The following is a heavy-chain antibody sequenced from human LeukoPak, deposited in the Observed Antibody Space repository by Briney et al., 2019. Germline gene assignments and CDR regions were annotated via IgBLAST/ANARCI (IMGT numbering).Heavy chain of an antibody. D-gene: IGHD3-9*01. CDR1: GYTFTGYY. V-gene: IGHV1-2*06. J-gene: IGHJ4*02. CDR2: INPNSGGT. CDR3: ARSPGPVYFDWLPRVDYFDY. Sequence: GASVKVSCKASGYTFTGYYMHWVRQAPGQGLEWMGRINPNSGGTNYAQKFQGRVTMTRDTSISTAYMELSRLRSGDTAVYYCARSPGPVYFDWLPRVDYFDYWGQGTLVAVSS.